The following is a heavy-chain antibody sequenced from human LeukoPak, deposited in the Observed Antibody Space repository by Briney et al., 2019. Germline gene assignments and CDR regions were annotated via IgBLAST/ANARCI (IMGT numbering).Heavy chain of an antibody. V-gene: IGHV1-2*02. CDR1: GYTFTSYG. D-gene: IGHD3-22*01. J-gene: IGHJ6*02. Sequence: ASVKVSCKASGYTFTSYGISWVRQAPGQGLEWMGWINPNSGGTNYAQKFQGRVTMTRDTSISTAYMELSRLRSDDTAVYYCARDSWYYDSSGYPTAWGQGTTVTVSS. CDR3: ARDSWYYDSSGYPTA. CDR2: INPNSGGT.